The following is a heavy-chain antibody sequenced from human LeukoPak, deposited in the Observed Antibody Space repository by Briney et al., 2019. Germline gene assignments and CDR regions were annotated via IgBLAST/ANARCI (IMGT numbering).Heavy chain of an antibody. CDR3: APFEQWLGY. CDR1: GFPFSKLG. D-gene: IGHD6-19*01. J-gene: IGHJ4*02. CDR2: IAYDGRIA. V-gene: IGHV3-33*05. Sequence: GSLRLSCAASGFPFSKLGMHWVPLAPGKGLEWVAFIAYDGRIANYADSVKGRFTISRGNSENAVYLQKNSLRAEDTPVYVCAPFEQWLGYWGQGNLALVTS.